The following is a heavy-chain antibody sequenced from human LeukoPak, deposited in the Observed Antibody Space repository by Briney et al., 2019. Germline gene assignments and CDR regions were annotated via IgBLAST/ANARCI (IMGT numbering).Heavy chain of an antibody. J-gene: IGHJ4*02. Sequence: ASVKVSCKASGGTFSSYAISWVRQATGQGLEWMGWMNPNSGNTGYAQKFQGRVTMTRNTSISTAYMELRSLRSDDTAVYCCARDTPIVVVPAAIAPFDYWGQGTLVTVSS. CDR2: MNPNSGNT. CDR1: GGTFSSYA. D-gene: IGHD2-2*01. V-gene: IGHV1-8*02. CDR3: ARDTPIVVVPAAIAPFDY.